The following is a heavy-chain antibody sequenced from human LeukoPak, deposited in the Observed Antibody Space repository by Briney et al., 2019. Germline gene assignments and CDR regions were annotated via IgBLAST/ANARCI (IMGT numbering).Heavy chain of an antibody. V-gene: IGHV1-46*01. Sequence: ASVKVSCKASGYTFTSYYMHWVRQAPGQGLEWMGIINPSGGSTSYAQKFQGRVTITADESTSTAYMELSSLRSEDTAVYYCARGDRTTLNHPNCSSTSCYGYYYYYGMDVWGQGTTVTVSS. CDR2: INPSGGST. CDR1: GYTFTSYY. J-gene: IGHJ6*02. CDR3: ARGDRTTLNHPNCSSTSCYGYYYYYGMDV. D-gene: IGHD2-2*01.